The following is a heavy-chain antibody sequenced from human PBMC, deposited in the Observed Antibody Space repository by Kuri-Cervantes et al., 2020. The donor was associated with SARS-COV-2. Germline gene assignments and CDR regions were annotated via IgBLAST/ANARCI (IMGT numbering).Heavy chain of an antibody. CDR2: IYHTGKS. V-gene: IGHV4-59*01. CDR3: ASGNDFSLDY. J-gene: IGHJ4*02. D-gene: IGHD1-1*01. CDR1: YASMTSFY. Sequence: ESLKISCTVSYASMTSFYWSWIRQSPGRGLEWIGYIYHTGKSNHSPSLESRVSMSMAASESRFYLTLASVTAADTAIYYCASGNDFSLDYWGQGTLVTVSS.